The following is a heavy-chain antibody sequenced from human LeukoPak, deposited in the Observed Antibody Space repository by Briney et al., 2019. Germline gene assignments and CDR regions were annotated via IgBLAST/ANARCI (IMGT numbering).Heavy chain of an antibody. V-gene: IGHV4-59*01. J-gene: IGHJ5*02. CDR2: IYYSGST. CDR3: AASRDWFDP. CDR1: GGSISSYY. Sequence: SETLSLTCTVSGGSISSYYWSWIRQPPGKGLEWIGYIYYSGSTNYNPSLKSRVTISVDTSKNQFSLKLSSVTAADTAVYYCAASRDWFDPWGQGTLATVSS.